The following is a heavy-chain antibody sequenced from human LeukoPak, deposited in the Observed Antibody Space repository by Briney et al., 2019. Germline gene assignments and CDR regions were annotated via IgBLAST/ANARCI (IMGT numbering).Heavy chain of an antibody. D-gene: IGHD5-18*01. Sequence: GGSLRLSCAASGFTFSSYGMSWVRQAPGKGLEWVSAISGSGGSTYYADSVKGRFTIARDNFRDTLYLQMNSLRADDTAIYYCARRANSYGHFDYWGQGTLVTVSS. CDR2: ISGSGGST. CDR1: GFTFSSYG. CDR3: ARRANSYGHFDY. J-gene: IGHJ4*02. V-gene: IGHV3-23*01.